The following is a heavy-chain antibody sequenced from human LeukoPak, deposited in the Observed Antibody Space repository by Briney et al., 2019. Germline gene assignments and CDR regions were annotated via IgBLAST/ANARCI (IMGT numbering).Heavy chain of an antibody. D-gene: IGHD2-2*01. V-gene: IGHV3-11*05. CDR2: ISSSIDNT. CDR3: ARDSAHIVVVPPIMSLGLDNWSDP. J-gene: IGHJ5*02. CDR1: GFTVSSNY. Sequence: PGGSLRLSCAASGFTVSSNYMNWVRQAPGKGLECVSFISSSIDNTKHADSVKGRFTISRENAKNLLYLQMNSLRAEDTAVYYCARDSAHIVVVPPIMSLGLDNWSDPWGQGTLVTVSS.